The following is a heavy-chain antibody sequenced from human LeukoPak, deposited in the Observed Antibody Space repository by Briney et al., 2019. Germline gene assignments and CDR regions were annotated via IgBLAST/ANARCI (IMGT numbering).Heavy chain of an antibody. CDR1: GFTFSSYS. CDR3: ARGDYDILTGYYMTDFDY. Sequence: PGGSLRLSCAASGFTFSSYSMNWVRQAPGKGLEWVSSISSSSSYIYYADSVKGRFTISRDKAKNSLYLQMNGLRAEDTAVYYCARGDYDILTGYYMTDFDYWGQGTLVTVSS. J-gene: IGHJ4*02. V-gene: IGHV3-21*01. D-gene: IGHD3-9*01. CDR2: ISSSSSYI.